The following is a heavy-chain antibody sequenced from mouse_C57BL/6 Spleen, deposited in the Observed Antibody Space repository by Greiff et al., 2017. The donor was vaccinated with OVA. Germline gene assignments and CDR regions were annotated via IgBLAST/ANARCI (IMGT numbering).Heavy chain of an antibody. D-gene: IGHD1-1*01. CDR1: GYSITSGYY. CDR3: ARGDYYGSSCAWFAY. V-gene: IGHV3-6*01. Sequence: EVKLMESGPGLVKPSQSLSLTCSVTGYSITSGYYWNWIRQFPGNKLEWMGYISYDGSNNYNPSLKNRISITRDTSKNQFFLKLNSVTTEDTATYYCARGDYYGSSCAWFAYWGQGTLVTVSA. J-gene: IGHJ3*01. CDR2: ISYDGSN.